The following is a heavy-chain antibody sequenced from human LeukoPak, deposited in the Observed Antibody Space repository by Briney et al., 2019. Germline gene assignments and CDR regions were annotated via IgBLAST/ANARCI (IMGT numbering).Heavy chain of an antibody. CDR3: ARAPYCTNGVCYTGGWLDY. CDR2: IYSGGST. Sequence: GGSLRLSCAASGFTVSSNYMSWVRQAPGKGLEWVSVIYSGGSTYYADSVKGRFTISRDNSKNTLYLQMNSLRAEDTAVYYCARAPYCTNGVCYTGGWLDYWGQGTLVTVSS. J-gene: IGHJ4*02. D-gene: IGHD2-8*01. V-gene: IGHV3-53*01. CDR1: GFTVSSNY.